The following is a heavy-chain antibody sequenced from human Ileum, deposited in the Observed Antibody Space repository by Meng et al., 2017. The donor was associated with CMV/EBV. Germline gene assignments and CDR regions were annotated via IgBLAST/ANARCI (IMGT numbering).Heavy chain of an antibody. J-gene: IGHJ4*02. D-gene: IGHD3-22*01. CDR2: SRNKANSYTT. V-gene: IGHV3-72*01. Sequence: GESLKISCAASGFTFSDYYMDWVRQAPGKGLEWVGRSRNKANSYTTEYAASVKGRFTVSRDDSKKSLYLQMNNLETEDTAVYYCVRSDSSGYLDYWGQGTPVTVAS. CDR1: GFTFSDYY. CDR3: VRSDSSGYLDY.